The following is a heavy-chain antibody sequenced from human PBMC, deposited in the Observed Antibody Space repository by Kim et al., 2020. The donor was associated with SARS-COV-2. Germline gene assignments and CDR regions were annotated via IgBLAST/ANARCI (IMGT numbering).Heavy chain of an antibody. J-gene: IGHJ6*01. D-gene: IGHD1-7*01. CDR2: ISSTGKYI. CDR1: GFSFSSFS. CDR3: AKLKEDELYLRGGGEDV. Sequence: GGSLRLSCVASGFSFSSFSMNWVRQAPGKGLEWVAAISSTGKYIYYADSVKDRFTVSRDNAKNSLFPQMSSLRVDDTAVFYCAKLKEDELYLRGGGEDV. V-gene: IGHV3-21*01.